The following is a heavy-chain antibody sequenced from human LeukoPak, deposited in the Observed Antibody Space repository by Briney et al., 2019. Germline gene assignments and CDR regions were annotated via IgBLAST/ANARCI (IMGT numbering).Heavy chain of an antibody. CDR2: ISGSGGST. CDR3: AGGPLNVWGSYRIDY. Sequence: PGGSLRLSCAASGFTFSSYAMSWVRQAPGKGLEWVSAISGSGGSTYYADSVKGRFTISRDNSKNTLYLQMNSLRAEDTAVYYCAGGPLNVWGSYRIDYWGQGTLVTVSS. D-gene: IGHD3-16*02. V-gene: IGHV3-23*01. CDR1: GFTFSSYA. J-gene: IGHJ4*02.